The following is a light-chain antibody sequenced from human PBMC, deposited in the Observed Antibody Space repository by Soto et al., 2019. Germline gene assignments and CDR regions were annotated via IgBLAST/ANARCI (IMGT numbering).Light chain of an antibody. V-gene: IGKV3-15*01. CDR2: GAS. J-gene: IGKJ2*01. Sequence: EIVITQSTATLSGSPGESSTLSSRASQTVSRNLAWYEQKPGQAPRLLIYGASTRATVIPARFSGSGSGTEFTLTISSLQSEDFGVYYCQQYNNWPPYTFGQGTKLEIK. CDR3: QQYNNWPPYT. CDR1: QTVSRN.